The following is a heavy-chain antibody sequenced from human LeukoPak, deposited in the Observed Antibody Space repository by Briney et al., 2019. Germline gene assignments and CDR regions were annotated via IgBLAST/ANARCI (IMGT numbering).Heavy chain of an antibody. CDR3: AGLWFGESRFDY. CDR2: ISSSSSYT. V-gene: IGHV3-11*03. CDR1: GFTFSDYY. Sequence: GGSLRLSCAASGFTFSDYYMSWIRQAPGKGLEWVSYISSSSSYTNYADSVKGRFTISRDNAKNSLYLQMNSLRAEDTAVYYCAGLWFGESRFDYWGQGTLVTVSS. D-gene: IGHD3-10*01. J-gene: IGHJ4*02.